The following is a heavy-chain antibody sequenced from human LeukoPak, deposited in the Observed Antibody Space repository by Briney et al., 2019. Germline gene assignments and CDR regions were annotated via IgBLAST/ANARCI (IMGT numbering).Heavy chain of an antibody. V-gene: IGHV4-34*01. CDR1: GESFSGYY. CDR3: ASGPGSDFWSGYHR. CDR2: INHSGST. J-gene: IGHJ4*02. Sequence: SETLSLTCVVYGESFSGYYWSWIRQPPGKGLEWIGEINHSGSTKYNPFLKSRVTISVDMSKKQFSLKLTSVTAADTAVYYCASGPGSDFWSGYHRWSQGTLVTVSS. D-gene: IGHD3-3*01.